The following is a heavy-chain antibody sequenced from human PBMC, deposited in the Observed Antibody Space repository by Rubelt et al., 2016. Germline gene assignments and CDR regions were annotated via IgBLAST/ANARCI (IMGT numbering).Heavy chain of an antibody. CDR3: SSWPLGYCSGGTCYSFDY. V-gene: IGHV4-34*01. D-gene: IGHD2-15*01. Sequence: QVQLQQWGAGLLKPSETLSLTCVVSGGSFSAYYWSWIRHPPGKGLEWIGEINHSGSTTYNPSLKSRVTMSVDTSKNQFSLRLRSVTAADTAVYYCSSWPLGYCSGGTCYSFDYWGQGTLVTVSS. CDR2: INHSGST. J-gene: IGHJ4*02. CDR1: GGSFSAYY.